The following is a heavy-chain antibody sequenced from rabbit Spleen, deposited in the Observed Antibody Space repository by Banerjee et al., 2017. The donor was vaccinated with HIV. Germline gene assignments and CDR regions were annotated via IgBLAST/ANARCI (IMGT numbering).Heavy chain of an antibody. CDR3: ARGGGL. Sequence: ESGGGLVQPGGSLKLSCKASGFDFTSYYMSWVRQAPGKGLEWIGYIDPVFGSAYYASWVNGRFSISRENTQNTVSLQLNSLTAADTATYFCARGGGLWGPGTLVTVS. CDR1: GFDFTSYY. CDR2: IDPVFGSA. V-gene: IGHV1S7*01. J-gene: IGHJ4*01.